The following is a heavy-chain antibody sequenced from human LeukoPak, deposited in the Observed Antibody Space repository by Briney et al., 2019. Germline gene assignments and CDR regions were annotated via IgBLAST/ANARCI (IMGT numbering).Heavy chain of an antibody. CDR1: GGTFSSHA. CDR3: ARDFPLGSSSLVAFDI. J-gene: IGHJ3*02. D-gene: IGHD6-6*01. V-gene: IGHV1-69*01. Sequence: SVKVPCKASGGTFSSHAISWVRQAPGQGLEWMGGIIPIFGTANYAQKFQGRVTITADESTSTAYMELSSLRSEDTAVYYCARDFPLGSSSLVAFDIWGQGTVVTVSS. CDR2: IIPIFGTA.